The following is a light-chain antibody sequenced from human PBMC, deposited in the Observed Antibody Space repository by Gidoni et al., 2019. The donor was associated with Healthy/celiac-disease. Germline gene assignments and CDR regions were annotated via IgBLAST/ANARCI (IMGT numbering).Light chain of an antibody. Sequence: DIVMTQSPLSLPVTPGEPASISCRSSQSLLHSNGYNYLDWYLPKPGQSPQLLIYLGSNRASGGPDRFSGSGSGTDFTLKISRVEAEDVGVYYCMQALQTPWTFGQGTKVEIK. CDR3: MQALQTPWT. CDR2: LGS. CDR1: QSLLHSNGYNY. J-gene: IGKJ1*01. V-gene: IGKV2-28*01.